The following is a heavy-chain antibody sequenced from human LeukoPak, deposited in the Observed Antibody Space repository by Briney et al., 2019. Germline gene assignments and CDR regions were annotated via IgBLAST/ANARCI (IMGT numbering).Heavy chain of an antibody. V-gene: IGHV3-7*03. J-gene: IGHJ4*02. D-gene: IGHD6-19*01. CDR1: GFTFSTYW. Sequence: GGSLRLSCAASGFTFSTYWMSWVRQAPGKGLEWVATIKEDGSEKYYADSVKGRFTISRDNAKNSLYLQMNSLRAEDMALYYCAKGSSAWNEVFHFDYWGQGTLITVSS. CDR2: IKEDGSEK. CDR3: AKGSSAWNEVFHFDY.